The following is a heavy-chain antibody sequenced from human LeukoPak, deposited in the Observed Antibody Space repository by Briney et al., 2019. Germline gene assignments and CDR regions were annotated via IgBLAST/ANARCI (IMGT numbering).Heavy chain of an antibody. CDR1: GGSISSYY. CDR2: IYYSGST. J-gene: IGHJ4*02. Sequence: SETLSLTCTVSGGSISSYYWSWIRQPPGKGLEWIGYIYYSGSTNYNPSLKSRVTISVDTSKNQFSLKLSSVTAADTAVYYSARSVWNYYDYWGQGTLVTVSS. CDR3: ARSVWNYYDY. D-gene: IGHD1-1*01. V-gene: IGHV4-59*01.